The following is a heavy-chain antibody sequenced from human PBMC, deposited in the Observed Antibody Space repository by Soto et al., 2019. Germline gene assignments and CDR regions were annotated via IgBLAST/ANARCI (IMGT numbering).Heavy chain of an antibody. J-gene: IGHJ5*02. D-gene: IGHD5-12*01. CDR3: ARGEGRLVGTWFDP. Sequence: SETLSLTCDVYGGCLSRYYCNWIHQPPGKGLEWLGEINHSGSTNYNPSLESRVTISLDTSKTQFSLKLTSVTAADTAVYYCARGEGRLVGTWFDPWGQGTLVTVS. CDR1: GGCLSRYY. CDR2: INHSGST. V-gene: IGHV4-34*01.